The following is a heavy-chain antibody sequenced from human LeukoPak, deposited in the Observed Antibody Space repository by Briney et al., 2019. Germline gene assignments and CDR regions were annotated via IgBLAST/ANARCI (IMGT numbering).Heavy chain of an antibody. V-gene: IGHV3-23*01. CDR3: AKDPERTEVAGINYFDY. CDR1: GFTFSSYA. J-gene: IGHJ4*02. D-gene: IGHD6-19*01. Sequence: PGGSLRLSCAASGFTFSSYAMSWVRQAPGKGLEWVSAISGSGGSTYYADSVKGRFTISRDNSKNTLYLQMYSLRAEDTAVYYCAKDPERTEVAGINYFDYWGQGTLVTVSS. CDR2: ISGSGGST.